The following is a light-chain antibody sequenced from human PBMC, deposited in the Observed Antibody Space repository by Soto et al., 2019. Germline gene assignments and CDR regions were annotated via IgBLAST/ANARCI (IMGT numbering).Light chain of an antibody. CDR3: QQRSDWAST. CDR2: DAS. Sequence: EIVLTQAPATRSLSPGERATLSCRASQSVSRYLAWYQQKPGQAPRLLIYDASNRATGIPARFSGSGSGTDFTLTISSLEPEDFAVDYCQQRSDWASTFSGGTKVQIK. CDR1: QSVSRY. J-gene: IGKJ4*01. V-gene: IGKV3-11*01.